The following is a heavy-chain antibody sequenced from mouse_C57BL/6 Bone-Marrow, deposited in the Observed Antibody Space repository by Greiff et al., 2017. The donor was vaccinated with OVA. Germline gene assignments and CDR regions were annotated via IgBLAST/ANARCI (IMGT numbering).Heavy chain of an antibody. CDR1: GFTFSSYT. J-gene: IGHJ4*01. D-gene: IGHD2-2*01. CDR2: ISGGGGNT. CDR3: ARHGSYDAMDY. V-gene: IGHV5-9*01. Sequence: EVMLVESGGGLVKPGGSLKLSCAASGFTFSSYTMSWVRQTPEKRLEWVATISGGGGNTYYPDSVKGRFTISRDNAKNTLYLQMSSLSSEDTALYYCARHGSYDAMDYWGQGTSVTVSS.